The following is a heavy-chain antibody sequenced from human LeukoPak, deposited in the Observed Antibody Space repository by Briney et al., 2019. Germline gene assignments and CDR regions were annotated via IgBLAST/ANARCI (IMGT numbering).Heavy chain of an antibody. J-gene: IGHJ3*02. CDR1: GFTFSNFY. D-gene: IGHD3-9*01. CDR3: AKFLTGQYDAFDI. Sequence: SGGSLRLSCAASGFTFSNFYMSWIRQAPGKGREWVSFISSASTYTNFADSVKGRFTVSRDNAKNSLFLQMNSLRAEDTAVYYCAKFLTGQYDAFDIWGQGTMVTVSA. CDR2: ISSASTYT. V-gene: IGHV3-11*03.